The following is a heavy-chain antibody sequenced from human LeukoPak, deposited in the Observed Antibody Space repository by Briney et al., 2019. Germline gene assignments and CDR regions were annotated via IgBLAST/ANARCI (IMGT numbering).Heavy chain of an antibody. CDR3: ARRHYEILSGYPS. CDR1: GFTFSSYA. D-gene: IGHD3-9*01. J-gene: IGHJ4*02. Sequence: GGSLRLSCAASGFTFSSYAMSCVRQAPGKGLEWVSAFSGSGGDTYYADSVKGRFTISRDNSKNTLYLQMSSLRTEDTAVYYCARRHYEILSGYPSWGQGILVTVSS. V-gene: IGHV3-23*01. CDR2: FSGSGGDT.